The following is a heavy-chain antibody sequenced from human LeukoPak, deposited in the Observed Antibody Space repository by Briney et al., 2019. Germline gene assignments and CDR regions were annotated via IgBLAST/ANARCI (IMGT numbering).Heavy chain of an antibody. CDR1: GFTFSSYA. J-gene: IGHJ4*02. Sequence: QPGGSLRLSCAASGFTFSSYAMSWVRQAPGKGLEWVSAISGSGGSTYYADPVKGRFTISRDNSKNTLYLQMNSLRAEDTAVHYCAKDPKQLVRDFDYWGQGTLVTVSS. CDR2: ISGSGGST. V-gene: IGHV3-23*01. CDR3: AKDPKQLVRDFDY. D-gene: IGHD6-13*01.